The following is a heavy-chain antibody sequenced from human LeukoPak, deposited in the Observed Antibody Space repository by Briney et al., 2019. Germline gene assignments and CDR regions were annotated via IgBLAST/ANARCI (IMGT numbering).Heavy chain of an antibody. J-gene: IGHJ6*02. D-gene: IGHD3-16*01. Sequence: ASVKVSCKASGYTFTSYDTNWVRQATGQGLEWMGWMNPNSGNTGYAQKFQGRVTMTRNTSISTAYMELSSLRSEDTAVYYCARGLTIGYYYYYGMDVWGQGTTVTVSS. CDR1: GYTFTSYD. V-gene: IGHV1-8*01. CDR3: ARGLTIGYYYYYGMDV. CDR2: MNPNSGNT.